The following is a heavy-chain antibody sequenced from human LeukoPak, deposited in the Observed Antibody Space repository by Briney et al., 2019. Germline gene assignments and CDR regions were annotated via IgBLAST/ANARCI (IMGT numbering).Heavy chain of an antibody. CDR1: GGSISSYY. CDR2: IYYSGST. Sequence: PSETLSLTCTVSGGSISSYYWSWIRQPPGKGLEWIGYIYYSGSTNYNPSLKSRVTISVDTSKNQFSLKLSSVTAADTAVYYCARVLYDYVWGLPSPPYGMDVWGQGTTVTVSS. CDR3: ARVLYDYVWGLPSPPYGMDV. V-gene: IGHV4-59*01. D-gene: IGHD3-16*01. J-gene: IGHJ6*02.